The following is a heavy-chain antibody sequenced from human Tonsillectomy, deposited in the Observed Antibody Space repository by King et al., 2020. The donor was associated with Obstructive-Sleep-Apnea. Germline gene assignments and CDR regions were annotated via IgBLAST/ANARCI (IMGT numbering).Heavy chain of an antibody. D-gene: IGHD3-22*01. Sequence: QLVQSGAEVKKPGSSVKVSCKASGGTFSSYAINWVRQAPGQGLEWMGGIIPIFGTANYAQQFQGRVTITADESTSTAYMELSSLRSEDTAVYYCASRGGTTYYYDSSGYYYFDHWGQGTLVTVSS. V-gene: IGHV1-69*01. CDR2: IIPIFGTA. CDR3: ASRGGTTYYYDSSGYYYFDH. CDR1: GGTFSSYA. J-gene: IGHJ4*02.